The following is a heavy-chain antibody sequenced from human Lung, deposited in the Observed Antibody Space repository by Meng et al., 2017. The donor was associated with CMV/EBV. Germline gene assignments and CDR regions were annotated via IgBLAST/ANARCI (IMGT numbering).Heavy chain of an antibody. CDR3: ARDLAGSTYYDILIGYNYYRYGMDV. Sequence: ASVKVSCKASGYTFTGYYIHWVRQAPGQGLEWMGWIHPNSGGTNYAEKFRGRVTMTRDTSITTAYMGLSRLTSDDTAVYYCARDLAGSTYYDILIGYNYYRYGMDVWGQGTXVTVSS. V-gene: IGHV1-2*02. CDR1: GYTFTGYY. J-gene: IGHJ6*02. CDR2: IHPNSGGT. D-gene: IGHD3-9*01.